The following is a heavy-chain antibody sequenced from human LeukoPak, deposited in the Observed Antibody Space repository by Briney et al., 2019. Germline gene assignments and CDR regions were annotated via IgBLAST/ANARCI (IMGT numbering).Heavy chain of an antibody. CDR3: ARDRDCSGGSCYSFLGYYYYSMDV. Sequence: GASVKVSCKASGYTFTGYYMHWVRQAPGQGLEWMGWINPNSGGTNYAQKFQGRVTMTRDTSISTAYMELSRLRSDDTAVYYCARDRDCSGGSCYSFLGYYYYSMDVWGQGTTVTVSS. J-gene: IGHJ6*02. CDR2: INPNSGGT. CDR1: GYTFTGYY. V-gene: IGHV1-2*02. D-gene: IGHD2-15*01.